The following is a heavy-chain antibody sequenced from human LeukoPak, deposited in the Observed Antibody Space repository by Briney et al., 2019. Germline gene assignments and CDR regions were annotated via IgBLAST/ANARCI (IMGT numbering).Heavy chain of an antibody. J-gene: IGHJ4*02. D-gene: IGHD1-26*01. CDR1: GFTFSTYW. Sequence: PGGSLRLSCAASGFTFSTYWMSWVRQAPGKGLEWVANIKQDGSEKYYVDSVKGRFPISRDNAENSLYLQMNSLRVEDTALYYCVRRISGSYYSDWGQGTLVTVSS. CDR2: IKQDGSEK. CDR3: VRRISGSYYSD. V-gene: IGHV3-7*04.